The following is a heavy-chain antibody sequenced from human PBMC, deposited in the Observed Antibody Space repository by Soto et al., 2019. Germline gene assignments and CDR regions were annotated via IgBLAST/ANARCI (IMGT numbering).Heavy chain of an antibody. CDR2: IYYSGST. D-gene: IGHD4-17*01. V-gene: IGHV4-31*03. CDR1: GGSISSGGYY. Sequence: PSETLSLTCTVSGGSISSGGYYWSWIRQHPGKGLEWIGYIYYSGSTYYNPSLKSRVTISVDTSKNQFSLKLSSVTAADTAVYYCAREPTTVTTRYYMDVWGKGTTVTVS. J-gene: IGHJ6*03. CDR3: AREPTTVTTRYYMDV.